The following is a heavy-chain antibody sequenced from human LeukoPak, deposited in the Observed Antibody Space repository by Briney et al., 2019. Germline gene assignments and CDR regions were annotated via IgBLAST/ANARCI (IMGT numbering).Heavy chain of an antibody. CDR1: DSSITSYY. Sequence: PSETLSLTCSVSDSSITSYYCSWLRQPPRKGLGLIGNITYSDNMSSDNTNYSHSFNTLVTMSLTTSMHQFSLNLTSITAADSAVYYCARGRAGIDRWGRGTMVTVCS. CDR2: ITYSDNMSSDNT. CDR3: ARGRAGIDR. J-gene: IGHJ5*02. D-gene: IGHD6-19*01. V-gene: IGHV4-59*01.